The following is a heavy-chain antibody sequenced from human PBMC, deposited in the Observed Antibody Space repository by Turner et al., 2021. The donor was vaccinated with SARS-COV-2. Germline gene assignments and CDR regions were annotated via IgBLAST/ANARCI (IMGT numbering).Heavy chain of an antibody. CDR2: IYYRRST. Sequence: QLQLQESGPGLVKPPETLSLTCTVSGGSISSSSYYWGWIRQPPGKGLGWIGYIYYRRSTNYNPSLKGRVTISVDTSKNQFSLKLPSVTAADTAVYFCARELPNNWFDPWGQGTLVTVSS. V-gene: IGHV4-61*05. D-gene: IGHD1-7*01. CDR1: GGSISSSSYY. J-gene: IGHJ5*02. CDR3: ARELPNNWFDP.